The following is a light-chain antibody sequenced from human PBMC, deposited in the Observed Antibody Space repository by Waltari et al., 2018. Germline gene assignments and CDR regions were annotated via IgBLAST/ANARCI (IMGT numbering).Light chain of an antibody. J-gene: IGKJ4*01. CDR3: QQGNSYPLT. CDR2: YAN. Sequence: IQMSQSPSSLSASVGDRVTITCRASQGISSYLNWYQQKPGKAPKLLIYYANSLASGVPSRFSGSGSGTEFTLTISSLQPEDFATYHCQQGNSYPLTFGGGTKVEIK. V-gene: IGKV1-13*02. CDR1: QGISSY.